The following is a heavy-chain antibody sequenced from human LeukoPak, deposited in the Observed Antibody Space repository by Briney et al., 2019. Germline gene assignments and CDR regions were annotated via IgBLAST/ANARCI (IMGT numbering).Heavy chain of an antibody. D-gene: IGHD3-16*01. Sequence: VSGGSISSXXWWSXVRQXPXXGLEWIGEIYHSGSTNYNPSLKSRVTISVDKSKNQFSLKLSSVTAADTAVYYCARVSFAAHGMDVWGQGTTVTVSS. CDR3: ARVSFAAHGMDV. J-gene: IGHJ6*02. CDR1: GGSISSXXW. V-gene: IGHV4-4*02. CDR2: IYHSGST.